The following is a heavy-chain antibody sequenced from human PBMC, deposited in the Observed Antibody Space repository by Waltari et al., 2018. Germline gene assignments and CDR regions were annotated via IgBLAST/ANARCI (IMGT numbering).Heavy chain of an antibody. V-gene: IGHV4-59*01. CDR1: GGSISSYY. D-gene: IGHD6-13*01. Sequence: QVQLQESGPGLVKPSETLSLTCTVSGGSISSYYWSWIRQPPGKGLEWIGYIYYSGSTNYNPSLKSRVTISVDTSKNQFSLKLSSVTAADTAVYYCARGYSSSWQSFDYWGQGTLVTVSS. CDR2: IYYSGST. CDR3: ARGYSSSWQSFDY. J-gene: IGHJ4*02.